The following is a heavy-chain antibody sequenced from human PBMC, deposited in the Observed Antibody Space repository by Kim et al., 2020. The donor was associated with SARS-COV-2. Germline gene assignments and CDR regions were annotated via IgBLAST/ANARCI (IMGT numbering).Heavy chain of an antibody. CDR3: ARGTAHDFWSGYYEGYYYYYGMDV. J-gene: IGHJ6*02. Sequence: GGSLRLSCAASGFTFSSYSMNWVRQAPGKGLEWVSYISSSSSTIYYADSVKGRFTISRDNAKNSLYLQMNSLRDEDTAVYYCARGTAHDFWSGYYEGYYYYYGMDVWGQGTTVTVSS. V-gene: IGHV3-48*02. CDR1: GFTFSSYS. D-gene: IGHD3-3*01. CDR2: ISSSSSTI.